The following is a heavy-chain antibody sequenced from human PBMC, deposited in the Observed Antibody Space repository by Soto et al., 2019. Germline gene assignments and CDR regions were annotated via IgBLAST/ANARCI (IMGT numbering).Heavy chain of an antibody. J-gene: IGHJ5*02. D-gene: IGHD2-15*01. V-gene: IGHV1-3*04. CDR1: GYTFTIYA. CDR2: LNIGNGNT. Sequence: ASVKVSCKTSGYTFTIYAIHWVRQAPGQGLEWLGWLNIGNGNTQYSPKLRDRVTLTRDTSASTAYMELSSLRSADSAVYYCAGEPLCGGRCYVHWCEPWRQGTLVTVSS. CDR3: AGEPLCGGRCYVHWCEP.